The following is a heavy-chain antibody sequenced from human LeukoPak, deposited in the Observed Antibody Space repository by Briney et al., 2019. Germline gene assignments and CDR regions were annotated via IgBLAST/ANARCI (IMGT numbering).Heavy chain of an antibody. CDR3: ASGDSSSWYGRGMDV. Sequence: ASVKVSCKASGYTFTGYYMHWVRQAPGQGLEWMGWINPNSGGTNYAQKFQGRVTMTRDTSISTAYMELSSLRSEDTAVYYCASGDSSSWYGRGMDVWGQGTTVTVSS. D-gene: IGHD6-13*01. V-gene: IGHV1-2*02. CDR2: INPNSGGT. J-gene: IGHJ6*02. CDR1: GYTFTGYY.